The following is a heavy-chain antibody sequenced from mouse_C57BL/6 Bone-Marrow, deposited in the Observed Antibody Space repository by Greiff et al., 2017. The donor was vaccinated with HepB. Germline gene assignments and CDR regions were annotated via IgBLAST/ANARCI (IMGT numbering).Heavy chain of an antibody. D-gene: IGHD1-1*01. Sequence: VQLQQSGPELVKPGASVKISCKASGYSFSSSWMNWVKQRPGTGLEWIGRIYPGDGDTNYNGKFKGKATLTADKSSSTAYMQLSSLTSEDSAVYFCARRITTVVAPFDYWGQGTTLTVSS. J-gene: IGHJ2*01. CDR2: IYPGDGDT. CDR1: GYSFSSSW. CDR3: ARRITTVVAPFDY. V-gene: IGHV1-82*01.